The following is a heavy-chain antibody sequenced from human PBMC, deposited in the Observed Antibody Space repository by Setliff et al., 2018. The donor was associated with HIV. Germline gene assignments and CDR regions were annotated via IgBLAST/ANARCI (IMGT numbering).Heavy chain of an antibody. D-gene: IGHD3-22*01. Sequence: GASVKVSCKASGDTFNSYAISGVRQAPGQGLEWMGGVIPIFGTANYAQKFQGRVTITADESTSTAYMELSSLRSEDTAVYYCAKGGYYDSTGYYYYYLYYLDEWGKGTTVTVSS. J-gene: IGHJ6*03. CDR1: GDTFNSYA. CDR2: VIPIFGTA. V-gene: IGHV1-69*13. CDR3: AKGGYYDSTGYYYYYLYYLDE.